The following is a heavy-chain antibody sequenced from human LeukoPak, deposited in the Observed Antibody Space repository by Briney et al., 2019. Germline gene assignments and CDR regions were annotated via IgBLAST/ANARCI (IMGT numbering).Heavy chain of an antibody. CDR2: ISWNSDSI. J-gene: IGHJ4*02. Sequence: GRSLRLSCAASGFTFGDYAMHWVRQAPGKGLEWVSGISWNSDSIGYADSVKGRFTISRDNAKNSLYLQMNSLRAEDTAVYYCARAHFWSGAFDYWGQGTLVTVSS. D-gene: IGHD3-3*02. CDR1: GFTFGDYA. CDR3: ARAHFWSGAFDY. V-gene: IGHV3-9*01.